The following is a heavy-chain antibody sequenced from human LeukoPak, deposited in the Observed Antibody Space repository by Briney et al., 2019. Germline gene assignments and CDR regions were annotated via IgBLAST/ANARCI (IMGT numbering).Heavy chain of an antibody. CDR2: INPNSGAT. Sequence: ASVKVSCKASGYSFTGYYMHWVRQAPGQGLEWMGWINPNSGATNYAQKFQGRVTMTRDTSISTVYMELSRLRSDDTAVYYCTRGGPEGSGYSYGSHDYWGQGTLVTVSS. J-gene: IGHJ4*02. CDR1: GYSFTGYY. V-gene: IGHV1-2*02. D-gene: IGHD5-18*01. CDR3: TRGGPEGSGYSYGSHDY.